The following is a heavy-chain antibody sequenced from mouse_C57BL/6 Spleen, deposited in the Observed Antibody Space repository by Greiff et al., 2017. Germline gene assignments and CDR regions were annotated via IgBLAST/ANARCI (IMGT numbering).Heavy chain of an antibody. CDR3: ARPTDSSGYGFAY. J-gene: IGHJ3*01. D-gene: IGHD3-2*02. V-gene: IGHV1-82*01. CDR2: IYPGDGDT. Sequence: VKLQQSGPELVKPGASVKISCKASGYAFSSSWMNWVKQRPGKGLEWIGRIYPGDGDTNYNGKFKGKATLTADKSSSTAYMQLSSLTSEDSAVYFCARPTDSSGYGFAYWGQGTLVTVSA. CDR1: GYAFSSSW.